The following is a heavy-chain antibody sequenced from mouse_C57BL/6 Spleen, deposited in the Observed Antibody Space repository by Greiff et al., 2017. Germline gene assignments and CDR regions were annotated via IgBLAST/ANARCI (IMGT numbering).Heavy chain of an antibody. D-gene: IGHD2-5*01. J-gene: IGHJ2*01. CDR3: ATYYSNYFDY. Sequence: EVKVVESGGGLVKPGGSLKLSCAASGFTFSSYTMSWVRQTPEKRLEWVATISGGGGNTYYPDSVKGRFTISRDNAKNTLYLQMSSLRSEDTALYYCATYYSNYFDYWGQGTTLTVSS. CDR2: ISGGGGNT. V-gene: IGHV5-9*01. CDR1: GFTFSSYT.